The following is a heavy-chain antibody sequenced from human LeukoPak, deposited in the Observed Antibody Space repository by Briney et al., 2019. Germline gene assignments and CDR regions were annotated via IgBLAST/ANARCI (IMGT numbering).Heavy chain of an antibody. CDR1: GYTFTGYY. J-gene: IGHJ4*02. D-gene: IGHD2-2*01. CDR2: INPNSGGT. V-gene: IGHV1-2*02. Sequence: ASVKVSCKASGYTFTGYYMHWVRQAPGQGLEWMGWINPNSGGTNYAQKFQGRVTMTRDTSISTAYMELSRLRSDDTAVYYCARGSGDIVVVPAATHWGQGTLVTVSS. CDR3: ARGSGDIVVVPAATH.